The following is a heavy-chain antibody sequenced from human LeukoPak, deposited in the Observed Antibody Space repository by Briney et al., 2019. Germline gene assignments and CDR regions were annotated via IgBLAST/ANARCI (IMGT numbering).Heavy chain of an antibody. CDR2: ISGDGSDT. V-gene: IGHV3-43*02. D-gene: IGHD6-19*01. CDR1: GFTFDDYA. CDR3: AKARGGSGWYYFDY. Sequence: GGSLRLSCAASGFTFDDYAMHWVRQAPGKGLEWVSLISGDGSDTDYADSVKGRFTISRDNSKHSLYLQMNSLRTEDTAFYYCAKARGGSGWYYFDYWGQGTLATLSS. J-gene: IGHJ4*02.